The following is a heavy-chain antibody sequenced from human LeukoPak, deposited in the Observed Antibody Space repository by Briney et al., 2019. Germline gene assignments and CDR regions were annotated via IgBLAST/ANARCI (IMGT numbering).Heavy chain of an antibody. V-gene: IGHV3-53*01. CDR3: ARPPLHSTIFGVGCYMDV. Sequence: GWSLRLCGATSGLTRSGNYGSWVRQAPGKGLETGSVIYSGGSTYYADSVKGRFTISRDNAKNSLYLQMNSLRAEDTAVYYCARPPLHSTIFGVGCYMDVWGKGTTVTVSS. CDR1: GLTRSGNY. D-gene: IGHD3-3*01. CDR2: IYSGGST. J-gene: IGHJ6*03.